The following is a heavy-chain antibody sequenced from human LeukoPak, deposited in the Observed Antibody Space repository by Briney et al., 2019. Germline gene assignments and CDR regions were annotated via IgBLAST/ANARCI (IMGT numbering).Heavy chain of an antibody. D-gene: IGHD5-18*01. CDR2: IYHSGST. J-gene: IGHJ4*02. V-gene: IGHV4-4*02. Sequence: GSLRLSCAASGFTFRNFWMTWVRQAPGKGLEWIGSIYHSGSTYYNPSLKSRVTISVDTSKNQFSLKLSSVTAADTAVYYCARGPVRGYSYAGGSPFDYWGQGTLVTVSS. CDR3: ARGPVRGYSYAGGSPFDY. CDR1: GFTFRNFWM.